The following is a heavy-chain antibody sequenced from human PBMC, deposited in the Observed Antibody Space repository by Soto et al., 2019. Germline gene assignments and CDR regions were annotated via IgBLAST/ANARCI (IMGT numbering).Heavy chain of an antibody. D-gene: IGHD3-3*01. Sequence: SETLSLTCAVSGGSISGGGYSWSWIRQPPGKGLEWIGYIYHSGSTYYNPSLKSRVTISVDRSKNQFSLKLSSVTAADTAVYYCARGITIFGVVIKGLDVWGQGTTVTVSS. V-gene: IGHV4-30-2*01. CDR1: GGSISGGGYS. CDR2: IYHSGST. J-gene: IGHJ6*02. CDR3: ARGITIFGVVIKGLDV.